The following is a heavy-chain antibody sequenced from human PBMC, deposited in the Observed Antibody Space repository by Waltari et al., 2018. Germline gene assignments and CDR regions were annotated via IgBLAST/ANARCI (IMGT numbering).Heavy chain of an antibody. Sequence: QVQLQQWGAGLLKPSETLSLTCAVYGGSFSGYYWSWIRQPPGKGLGWIGEINHSGSTNYNPSLKSRVTISVDTSKNQFSLKLSSVTAADTAVYYCARGRWERTFDIWGQGTMVTVSS. V-gene: IGHV4-34*01. D-gene: IGHD1-26*01. J-gene: IGHJ3*02. CDR3: ARGRWERTFDI. CDR1: GGSFSGYY. CDR2: INHSGST.